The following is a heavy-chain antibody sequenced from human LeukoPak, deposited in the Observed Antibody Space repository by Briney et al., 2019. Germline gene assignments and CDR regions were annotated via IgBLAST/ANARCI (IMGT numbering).Heavy chain of an antibody. D-gene: IGHD6-13*01. CDR1: GFTCDDYG. CDR2: ISGSGGST. CDR3: AKGYSSS. J-gene: IGHJ5*02. V-gene: IGHV3-23*01. Sequence: GGSLRLSCAASGFTCDDYGMSWVRQAPGKGLEWVSAISGSGGSTYYADSVKGRFTISRDNSKNRLYLQMNSLRAEDTAVYYCAKGYSSSWGQGTLVTVSS.